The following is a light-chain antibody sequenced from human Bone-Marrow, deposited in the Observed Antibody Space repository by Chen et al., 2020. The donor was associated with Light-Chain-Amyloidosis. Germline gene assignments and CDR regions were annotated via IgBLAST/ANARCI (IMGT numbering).Light chain of an antibody. V-gene: IGLV2-23*02. CDR2: EVT. Sequence: QSALTQPASVSGSPGQSITISCTGTSSNVGGLNLVSWYQQHPGKAPKLIVYEVTKRPSGVSTRFSGSKSGNTASLTISGLQAEDEAHYYCCSYAGLYTLVFGGGTKLSVV. CDR3: CSYAGLYTLV. CDR1: SSNVGGLNL. J-gene: IGLJ2*01.